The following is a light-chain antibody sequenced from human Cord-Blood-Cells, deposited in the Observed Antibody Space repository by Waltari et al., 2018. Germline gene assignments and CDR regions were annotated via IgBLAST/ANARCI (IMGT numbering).Light chain of an antibody. Sequence: EIVLTQSPATLSLSPGERATLSCRASQSVSSYLAWLQQKPGQAPRLLIYDASNRATGIPSRFSCSGSGTDVTLTISSLEPEDFAVYYCQQRSNWPLTFGGGTKVEIK. J-gene: IGKJ4*01. CDR2: DAS. CDR1: QSVSSY. CDR3: QQRSNWPLT. V-gene: IGKV3-11*01.